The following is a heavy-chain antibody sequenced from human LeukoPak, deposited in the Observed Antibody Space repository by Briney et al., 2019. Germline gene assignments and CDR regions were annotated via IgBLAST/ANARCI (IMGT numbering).Heavy chain of an antibody. D-gene: IGHD2-15*01. CDR1: GGSISSGDYY. V-gene: IGHV4-30-4*08. Sequence: SQTLSLTCTVSGGSISSGDYYWSWIRQPPGKGLEWIGEINHSGSTNYNPSLKSRVTISVDTSKNQFSLKLSSVTAADTAVYYCARFRRWWYFDYWGQGTLVTVSS. CDR3: ARFRRWWYFDY. CDR2: INHSGST. J-gene: IGHJ4*02.